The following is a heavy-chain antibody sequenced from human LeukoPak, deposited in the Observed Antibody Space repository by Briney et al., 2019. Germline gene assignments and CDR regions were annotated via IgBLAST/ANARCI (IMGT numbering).Heavy chain of an antibody. CDR3: AREYDGGYSSSSNWFDP. CDR1: GYTFTSYY. Sequence: EASVKVSCKASGYTFTSYYMHWVRQAPGQGLEWMGIINPSGGSTSYAQKFQGRVTMTRDMSTSTVYMELSSLRSEDTAVYYCAREYDGGYSSSSNWFDPWGQGTLVTVSS. V-gene: IGHV1-46*01. D-gene: IGHD6-6*01. J-gene: IGHJ5*02. CDR2: INPSGGST.